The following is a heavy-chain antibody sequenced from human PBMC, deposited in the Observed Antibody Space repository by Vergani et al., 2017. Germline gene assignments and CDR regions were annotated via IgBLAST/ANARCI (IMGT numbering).Heavy chain of an antibody. CDR3: ARGSTHWKQGGFDI. Sequence: QVQLQESGPGLVKPSQTLSLTFAVSGHSIFSGNYYWNWIRQPAVNELECIGRIYTTGSTDYNPSLKSLVTMSLDSSRSHFSLRLSSVTAADTAIYFCARGSTHWKQGGFDIWGQGTKVTVSS. D-gene: IGHD1-1*01. V-gene: IGHV4-61*02. CDR1: GHSIFSGNYY. CDR2: IYTTGST. J-gene: IGHJ3*02.